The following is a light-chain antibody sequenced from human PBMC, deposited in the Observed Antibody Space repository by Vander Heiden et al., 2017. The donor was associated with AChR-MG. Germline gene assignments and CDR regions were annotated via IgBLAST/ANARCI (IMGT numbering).Light chain of an antibody. V-gene: IGKV3-20*01. CDR1: QSVSSSY. Sequence: ETVLTQSPGTLSLSAGERATLSCRASQSVSSSYLAWHQQKPSQAPRLLIYAASIRSAGTPDKFSGSWSGTYFTLTISMLEPEDVAVYYCQQYSISPYTFGQGTKLELK. J-gene: IGKJ2*01. CDR3: QQYSISPYT. CDR2: AAS.